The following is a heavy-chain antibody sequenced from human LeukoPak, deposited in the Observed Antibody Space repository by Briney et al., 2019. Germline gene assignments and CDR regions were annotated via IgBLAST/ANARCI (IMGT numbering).Heavy chain of an antibody. CDR2: IYYSGST. D-gene: IGHD2-15*01. Sequence: SQTLSLTCTVSGGSISSGDYYWSWIRQPPGKGLEWIGYIYYSGSTYYNPSLKSRVTISVDTSKNQFSLKLSSVTAADTAVYYCARDVRGYCSGGSCYHSYYYYMDVWGKGTTVTVSS. J-gene: IGHJ6*03. V-gene: IGHV4-30-4*08. CDR3: ARDVRGYCSGGSCYHSYYYYMDV. CDR1: GGSISSGDYY.